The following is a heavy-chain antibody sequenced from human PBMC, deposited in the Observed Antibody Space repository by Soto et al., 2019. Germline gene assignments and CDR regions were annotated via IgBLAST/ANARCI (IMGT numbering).Heavy chain of an antibody. CDR3: AKSLLNSLGGR. V-gene: IGHV3-30*18. CDR1: GFTFSSYG. CDR2: ISYDGSNK. Sequence: QVQLVESGGGVVQPGRSLRLSCAASGFTFSSYGMHWVRQAPGKGLEWVAVISYDGSNKYYADSVKGRFTISRDNSKNTLYLQMNSLRAEDTAVYYCAKSLLNSLGGRWGQGTLVTVSS. D-gene: IGHD3-16*01. J-gene: IGHJ4*02.